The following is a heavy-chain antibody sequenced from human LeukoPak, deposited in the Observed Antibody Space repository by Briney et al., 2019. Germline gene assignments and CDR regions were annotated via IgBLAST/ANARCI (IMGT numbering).Heavy chain of an antibody. V-gene: IGHV3-23*01. CDR2: ISGSGGST. Sequence: GGSLRLSCAASGFTFSSYAMSWVRQAPGKGLEWVSAISGSGGSTYYADPVKGRFAISRDNSKNTLYLQMNSLRAEDTAVYYCAKATVTKRGVAYDYWGQGTLVTVSS. CDR3: AKATVTKRGVAYDY. J-gene: IGHJ4*02. D-gene: IGHD4-17*01. CDR1: GFTFSSYA.